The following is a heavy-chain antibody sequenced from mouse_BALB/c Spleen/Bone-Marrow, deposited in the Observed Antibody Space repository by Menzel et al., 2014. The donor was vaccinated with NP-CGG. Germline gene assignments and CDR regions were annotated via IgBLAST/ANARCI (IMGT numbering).Heavy chain of an antibody. Sequence: EVQLQQSGAELVKPGASVKLSCTASGFNIKDTYMHWVKQRPEQGLEWIGRIDPANGNTKYDLKFQGKATITADTSSNTAYLQLSSLTSEDTAVYYCARWEYYAMDYWCQGTSVTVSS. D-gene: IGHD4-1*01. CDR3: ARWEYYAMDY. CDR2: IDPANGNT. J-gene: IGHJ4*01. V-gene: IGHV14-3*02. CDR1: GFNIKDTY.